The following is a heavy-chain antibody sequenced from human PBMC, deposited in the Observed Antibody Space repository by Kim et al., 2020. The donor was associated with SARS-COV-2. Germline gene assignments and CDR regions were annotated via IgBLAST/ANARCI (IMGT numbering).Heavy chain of an antibody. D-gene: IGHD2-2*02. CDR1: GGSFSGYY. CDR2: INHSGST. J-gene: IGHJ6*03. CDR3: ARGGLGYCSSTSCYTRRVLGYYYYMDV. Sequence: SETLSLTCAVYGGSFSGYYWSWIRQPPGKGLEWIGEINHSGSTNYNPSLKSRVTISVDTSKNQFSLKLSSVTAADTAVYYCARGGLGYCSSTSCYTRRVLGYYYYMDVWGKGTTVTVSS. V-gene: IGHV4-34*01.